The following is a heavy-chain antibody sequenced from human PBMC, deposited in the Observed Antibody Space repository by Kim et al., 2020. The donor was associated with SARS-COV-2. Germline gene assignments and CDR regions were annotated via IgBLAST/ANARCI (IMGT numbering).Heavy chain of an antibody. J-gene: IGHJ6*02. CDR2: ISSDGNNK. Sequence: GGSLRLSCVASGFTFSTYAIHWVRHAPDKGLEWVTLISSDGNNKYFADSVKGRFTISRDNYKNTLYLQMNNLRVEDTAVYYCAKSGGGGIATAGYFYYGMDVWGQGTTVTVSS. CDR1: GFTFSTYA. D-gene: IGHD6-13*01. CDR3: AKSGGGGIATAGYFYYGMDV. V-gene: IGHV3-30*18.